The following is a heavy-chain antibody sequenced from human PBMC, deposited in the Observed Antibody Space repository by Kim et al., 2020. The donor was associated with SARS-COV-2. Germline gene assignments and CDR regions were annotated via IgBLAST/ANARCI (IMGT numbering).Heavy chain of an antibody. D-gene: IGHD3-16*02. Sequence: GGXLRLSCSASGFTFSSYTFHWVRQAPGKGLQYVSSISSNGGNKHYAESVKGRFTTSRDNSKNTVYLQMSSLRAEDTAVYYCVNQLRLGDFSSDYWGQGTLVTVSP. J-gene: IGHJ4*02. CDR1: GFTFSSYT. CDR2: ISSNGGNK. CDR3: VNQLRLGDFSSDY. V-gene: IGHV3-64D*06.